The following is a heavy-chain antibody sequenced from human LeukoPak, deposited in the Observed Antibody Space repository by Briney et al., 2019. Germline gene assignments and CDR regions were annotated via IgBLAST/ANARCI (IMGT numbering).Heavy chain of an antibody. Sequence: PSETLSLTCAVYGGSFSGYYWSWIRQPPGKGLEWIGEINHSGSTNYNPSLKSRVTMSVDTSKNQFSLKLSSVTAADTAVYYCARSFMVRGVIHFDYWGQGTLVTVSS. J-gene: IGHJ4*02. V-gene: IGHV4-34*01. CDR2: INHSGST. D-gene: IGHD3-10*01. CDR3: ARSFMVRGVIHFDY. CDR1: GGSFSGYY.